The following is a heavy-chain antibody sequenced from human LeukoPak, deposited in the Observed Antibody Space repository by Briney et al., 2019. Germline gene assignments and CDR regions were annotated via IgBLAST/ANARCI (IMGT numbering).Heavy chain of an antibody. V-gene: IGHV3-23*01. CDR2: IDYSGGST. D-gene: IGHD2-2*01. Sequence: GGSLRLSCTASGFTLSSYEMSWIRQAPGKGLEWVSSIDYSGGSTYYADSVKGRFTISRDNSKNTLYLQLNSLRGDDTAVYYCAKDRHAPGRYCSSTSCFPFDSWGQGTLVTVSS. CDR1: GFTLSSYE. CDR3: AKDRHAPGRYCSSTSCFPFDS. J-gene: IGHJ5*01.